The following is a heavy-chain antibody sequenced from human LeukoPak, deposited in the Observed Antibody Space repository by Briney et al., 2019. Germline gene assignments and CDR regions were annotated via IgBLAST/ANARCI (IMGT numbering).Heavy chain of an antibody. CDR3: AREVYGDFDY. Sequence: PSETLSLTCTVSGGSISSYYWSWIRQPPGKGLEWIGYIYYSGSTRYNPSLKSRVTISVDTSKSQFSLKLSSVTAADTAVYYCAREVYGDFDYWGQGTLVTVSS. V-gene: IGHV4-59*01. CDR2: IYYSGST. CDR1: GGSISSYY. D-gene: IGHD4-17*01. J-gene: IGHJ4*02.